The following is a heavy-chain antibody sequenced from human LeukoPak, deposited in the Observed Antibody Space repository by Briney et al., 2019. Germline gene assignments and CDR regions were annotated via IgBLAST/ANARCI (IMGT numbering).Heavy chain of an antibody. CDR3: ITGFWDSSGFYHGDDAFDV. J-gene: IGHJ3*01. CDR1: GFTFSNAW. Sequence: SGGSLRLSCVASGFTFSNAWMTWVRQAPGRGLEWVGRITSKSSGEIRVYATPVQGRFAISRDDSKNTVYVQMNSLKTEDTAVYYCITGFWDSSGFYHGDDAFDVWGQGTLVAVSS. V-gene: IGHV3-15*01. CDR2: ITSKSSGEIR. D-gene: IGHD3-22*01.